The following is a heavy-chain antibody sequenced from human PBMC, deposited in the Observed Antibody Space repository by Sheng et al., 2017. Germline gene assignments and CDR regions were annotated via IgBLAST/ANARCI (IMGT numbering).Heavy chain of an antibody. V-gene: IGHV3-30*02. CDR3: AKGGPHLQGRGNYYYMDV. Sequence: QVQLVESGGGVVQPGGSLRLSCAASGFTFSSYGMHWVRQAPGKGLEWVAFIRYDGSNKYYADSVKGRFTISRDNSKNTLYLQMNSLRAEDTAVYYCAKGGPHLQGRGNYYYMDVWGKGTTVTVSS. J-gene: IGHJ6*03. CDR2: IRYDGSNK. CDR1: GFTFSSYG.